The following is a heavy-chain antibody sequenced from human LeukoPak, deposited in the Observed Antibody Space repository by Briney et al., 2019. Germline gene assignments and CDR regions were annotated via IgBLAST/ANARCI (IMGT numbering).Heavy chain of an antibody. CDR2: ISYDGSKK. D-gene: IGHD3-10*01. CDR3: AGDRGPPAAGGFTYYMDG. V-gene: IGHV3-30*01. CDR1: GFTFSSNA. J-gene: IGHJ6*03. Sequence: PGRSLRLSCAASGFTFSSNAIHWVRQAPGKGLEWVAVISYDGSKKFYADSVKGRFTISRDNSKNTLYLQMNSLRAEDTAVYSCAGDRGPPAAGGFTYYMDGWGKGTTVIVSS.